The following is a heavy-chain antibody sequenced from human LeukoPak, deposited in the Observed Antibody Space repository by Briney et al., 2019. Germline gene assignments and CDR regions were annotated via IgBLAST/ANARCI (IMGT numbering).Heavy chain of an antibody. V-gene: IGHV4-34*01. CDR2: INHSGST. J-gene: IGHJ4*02. D-gene: IGHD6-13*01. CDR1: GGSFSGYY. Sequence: SETLSLTCAVYGGSFSGYYWSWIRQPPGKGLEWIGEINHSGSTNYNPSLKSRVTISVDTSKNQFSLKLSSVTAADTAVYYCAREGSWLHYFNYWGQGTLVTVSS. CDR3: AREGSWLHYFNY.